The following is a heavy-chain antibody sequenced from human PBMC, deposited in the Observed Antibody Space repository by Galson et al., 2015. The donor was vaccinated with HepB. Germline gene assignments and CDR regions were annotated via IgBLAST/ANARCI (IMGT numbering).Heavy chain of an antibody. Sequence: ETLSLTCAVYGGSFSGYYWSWIRQPPGKGLEWIGEIDYSGSTNYNPSLKSRVTISVDTSKNQFSLRLNSVTAADTALYYCARAILPTLTAGRYVGYWGQGTLVTVSS. D-gene: IGHD4-17*01. V-gene: IGHV4-34*01. J-gene: IGHJ4*02. CDR1: GGSFSGYY. CDR3: ARAILPTLTAGRYVGY. CDR2: IDYSGST.